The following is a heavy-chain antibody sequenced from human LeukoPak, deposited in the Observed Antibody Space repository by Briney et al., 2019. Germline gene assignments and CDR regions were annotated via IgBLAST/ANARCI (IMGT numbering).Heavy chain of an antibody. CDR2: ISSSSSYI. CDR1: GFTFSSYS. J-gene: IGHJ4*02. Sequence: KSGGSLRLSCAASGFTFSSYSMNWVRQAPGKGLEWVSFISSSSSYIYYADSVKGRFTISRDNAKNSLYLQMNSLRAEDTAVYYCAGGAAAGNYWGQGTLVTVSS. D-gene: IGHD6-13*01. V-gene: IGHV3-21*04. CDR3: AGGAAAGNY.